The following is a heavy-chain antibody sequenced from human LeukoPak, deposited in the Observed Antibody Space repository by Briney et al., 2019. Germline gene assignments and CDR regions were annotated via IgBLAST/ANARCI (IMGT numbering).Heavy chain of an antibody. CDR2: IIPIVGTA. CDR1: GGTFSSYA. Sequence: SVKVSCKASGGTFSSYAISWVRQAPGQGLEWMGGIIPIVGTANYAQKFQGRVTITADESTSTAYMELSSLRSEDTAVYYCARDRVAVAGTGSSYYFDYWGQGTLVTVSS. J-gene: IGHJ4*02. CDR3: ARDRVAVAGTGSSYYFDY. D-gene: IGHD6-19*01. V-gene: IGHV1-69*01.